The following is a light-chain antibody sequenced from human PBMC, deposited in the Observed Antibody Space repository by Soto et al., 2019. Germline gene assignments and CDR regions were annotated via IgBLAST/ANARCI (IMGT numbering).Light chain of an antibody. V-gene: IGKV1-39*01. Sequence: DIQMTQSPPALSASVGDRVTITCRASQNIDSYLNWYQQKPGKAPELLIHDASSLQSGVPSRLSGSGSGTDFSLSISSXQPEDFAVYYCQQSYSSPPTFGQGTKVDIK. J-gene: IGKJ1*01. CDR2: DAS. CDR3: QQSYSSPPT. CDR1: QNIDSY.